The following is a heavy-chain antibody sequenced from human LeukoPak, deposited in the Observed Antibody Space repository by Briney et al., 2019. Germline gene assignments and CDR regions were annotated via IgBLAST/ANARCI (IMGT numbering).Heavy chain of an antibody. D-gene: IGHD4-11*01. Sequence: GGSLRLSCAASGFTFDDYAMHWVRQAPGKGLEWVSLISWDGGSTYYADSVKGRFTFSRDNSKNSLYLQMNSLRAEDTALYYCAKDNSPYYYYMDVWGKGTTVTVSS. J-gene: IGHJ6*03. CDR1: GFTFDDYA. V-gene: IGHV3-43D*03. CDR2: ISWDGGST. CDR3: AKDNSPYYYYMDV.